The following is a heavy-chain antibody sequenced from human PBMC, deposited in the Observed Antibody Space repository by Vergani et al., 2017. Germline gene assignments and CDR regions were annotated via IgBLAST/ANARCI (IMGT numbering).Heavy chain of an antibody. Sequence: QVQLVESGGGVVQPGRSLRLSCAASGFTFSSYAMHWVRQAPGKGLEWVAVISYDGSNKYYADSVKGRLTISRDNSKNTLYLQMNSLRAEDTAVYYCARDIVAGYNEIFGVVDYWGQGTLVTVSS. CDR2: ISYDGSNK. V-gene: IGHV3-30-3*01. D-gene: IGHD3-3*01. CDR1: GFTFSSYA. J-gene: IGHJ4*02. CDR3: ARDIVAGYNEIFGVVDY.